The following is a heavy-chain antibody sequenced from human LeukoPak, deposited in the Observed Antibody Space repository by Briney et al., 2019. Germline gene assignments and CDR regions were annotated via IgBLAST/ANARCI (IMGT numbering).Heavy chain of an antibody. D-gene: IGHD3-16*01. CDR1: GFTVSNNY. CDR3: GSSPYVWGIDL. CDR2: IYSGGST. J-gene: IGHJ5*02. V-gene: IGHV3-53*01. Sequence: PGGSLRLSCAASGFTVSNNYMSWVRQAPGKGLEWVSIIYSGGSTYYADSVKGRFTISRDNSKNTLHLQMKSLRADDTAVYYCGSSPYVWGIDLWGQGTPVTVSS.